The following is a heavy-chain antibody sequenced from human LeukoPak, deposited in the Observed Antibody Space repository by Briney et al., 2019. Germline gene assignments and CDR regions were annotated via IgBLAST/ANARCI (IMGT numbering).Heavy chain of an antibody. CDR3: ARGPGGGRKMATRINWYFDL. CDR1: GGSFSGYY. J-gene: IGHJ2*01. Sequence: SETLSLTCAVYGGSFSGYYWSWIRQPPGKGLEWIGEINHSGSTNYNPPLKSRVTISVDTSKNQFSLKLSSVTAADTAVYYCARGPGGGRKMATRINWYFDLWGRGTLVTVSS. D-gene: IGHD5-24*01. CDR2: INHSGST. V-gene: IGHV4-34*01.